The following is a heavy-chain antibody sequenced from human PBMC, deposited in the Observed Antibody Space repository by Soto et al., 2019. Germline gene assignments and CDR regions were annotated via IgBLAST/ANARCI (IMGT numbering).Heavy chain of an antibody. D-gene: IGHD1-26*01. V-gene: IGHV1-2*02. CDR1: GDTFTANY. J-gene: IGHJ4*02. CDR2: LNPKSGGT. Sequence: ASVKVSCKASGDTFTANYIHWLRPAPGQGFEWMGWLNPKSGGTKYPQKFQGRVTMTRDTSLSTVYMTLTRLTSDDTAVYYCARDLAKGGGSAGFDYWGQGTLVTVSS. CDR3: ARDLAKGGGSAGFDY.